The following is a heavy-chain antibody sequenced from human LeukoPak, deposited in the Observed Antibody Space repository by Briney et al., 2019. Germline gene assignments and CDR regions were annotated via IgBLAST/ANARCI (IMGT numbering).Heavy chain of an antibody. CDR1: GFTVTSNY. Sequence: GGSLRLTCVVSGFTVTSNYMSWVRQAPGKGLEWVSVIYSGGTTNYADSVKGRFTVYRDNSKNTLYLQMNSLRAEDTAVYYCASKLTSGYWGQGTLVTVSS. V-gene: IGHV3-66*01. CDR2: IYSGGTT. J-gene: IGHJ4*02. D-gene: IGHD4-17*01. CDR3: ASKLTSGY.